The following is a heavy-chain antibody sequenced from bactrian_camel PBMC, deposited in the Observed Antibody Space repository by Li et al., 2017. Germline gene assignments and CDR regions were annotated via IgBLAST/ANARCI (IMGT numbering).Heavy chain of an antibody. J-gene: IGHJ4*01. CDR1: GFTFDDYD. V-gene: IGHV3S36*01. Sequence: VQLVESGGGSVQAGGSLRLSCTASGFTFDDYDMGWFRQVPGKGFEWVSDINGGGETTYYADSVKGRFTVSRDNAQNRVSLQMNNLKAEDTARYFCVRGPFYADYGAYWGQGTQVTVS. CDR3: VRGPFYADYGAY. D-gene: IGHD4*01. CDR2: INGGGETT.